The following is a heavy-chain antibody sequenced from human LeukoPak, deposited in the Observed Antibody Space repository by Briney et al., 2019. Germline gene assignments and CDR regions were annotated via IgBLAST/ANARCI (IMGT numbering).Heavy chain of an antibody. V-gene: IGHV4-39*02. CDR3: ARDDYYGSGTYYRAFGN. CDR2: ISYGGHT. CDR1: GASFSSSVYY. J-gene: IGHJ4*02. Sequence: SETLSLTCAVSGASFSSSVYYWVWIRQPLGKGLEWIGSISYGGHTYYSPSLRSRVTISVDRSNNRFSLHLSSVPAADTAVYYCARDDYYGSGTYYRAFGNWGQGTLVTVSS. D-gene: IGHD3-10*01.